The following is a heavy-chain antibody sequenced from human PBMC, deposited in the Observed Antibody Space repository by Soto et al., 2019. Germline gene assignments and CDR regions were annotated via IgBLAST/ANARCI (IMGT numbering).Heavy chain of an antibody. CDR2: INPNSGGT. CDR1: GYTFSDYY. V-gene: IGHV1-2*02. Sequence: ASVKVSCKASGYTFSDYYIHWVRQAPGQGLEWMGWINPNSGGTKYAPKFQGGVTMTRDTSITTAYMELSRLRSGDAAVYYCAKEPATAKPEGVDFWGQGTLVTVSS. D-gene: IGHD1-1*01. J-gene: IGHJ4*02. CDR3: AKEPATAKPEGVDF.